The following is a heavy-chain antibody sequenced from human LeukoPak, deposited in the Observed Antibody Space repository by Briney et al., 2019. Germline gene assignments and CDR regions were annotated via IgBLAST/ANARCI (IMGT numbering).Heavy chain of an antibody. CDR1: GYTFTSYA. V-gene: IGHV1-3*01. CDR3: ARETPYSIAGEVALDI. J-gene: IGHJ3*02. D-gene: IGHD1-26*01. CDR2: INAGNGNT. Sequence: GASVKVSCKASGYTFTSYAMHWVRQAPGQRLEWMGWINAGNGNTKYSQKFQGRVTITRDTSASTAYMELSSLRSEDTAVYYCARETPYSIAGEVALDIWGQGTMVSVSS.